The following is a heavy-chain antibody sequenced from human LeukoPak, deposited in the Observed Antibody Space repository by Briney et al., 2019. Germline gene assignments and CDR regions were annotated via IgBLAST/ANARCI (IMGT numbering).Heavy chain of an antibody. J-gene: IGHJ6*03. D-gene: IGHD3-3*01. CDR2: IYYSGST. CDR1: GGSISSYY. V-gene: IGHV4-59*01. Sequence: PSETLSLTCTVSGGSISSYYWSWIRQPPGKGLEWIGYIYYSGSTNYNPSLKSRVTISVDTSKNQFSLKLSSVTAADTAVYYCARSYYDFWSGYYPSNYYYYYMDVWGKGTTVTVSS. CDR3: ARSYYDFWSGYYPSNYYYYYMDV.